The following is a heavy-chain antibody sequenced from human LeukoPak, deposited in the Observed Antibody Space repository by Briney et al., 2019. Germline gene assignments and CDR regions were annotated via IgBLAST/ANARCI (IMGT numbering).Heavy chain of an antibody. D-gene: IGHD3-9*01. CDR1: GFTFSDYY. CDR3: ARYYDILTGYLYYFDY. J-gene: IGHJ4*02. Sequence: GGSLRLSCAASGFTFSDYYMSWIRQAPGKGLEWISYLSSSGSIIHYADSVRGRFTISRDNANNSLYLQMNSLRAEDTAVYYCARYYDILTGYLYYFDYWGQGTLVTVSS. V-gene: IGHV3-11*01. CDR2: LSSSGSII.